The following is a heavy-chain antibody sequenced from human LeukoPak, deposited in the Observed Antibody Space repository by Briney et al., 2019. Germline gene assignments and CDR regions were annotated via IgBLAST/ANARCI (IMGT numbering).Heavy chain of an antibody. CDR3: ATLAVFHTQGIDS. V-gene: IGHV1-2*02. Sequence: ASVKVSCKASGYTFTGYYMHWVRQAPGQELEWMGWINPNSGGTNYAQKFQGRVTMTRDTSITTAYIELSRLRSDDTAVYYCATLAVFHTQGIDSWGQGTLITVSS. CDR1: GYTFTGYY. J-gene: IGHJ4*02. CDR2: INPNSGGT. D-gene: IGHD2-15*01.